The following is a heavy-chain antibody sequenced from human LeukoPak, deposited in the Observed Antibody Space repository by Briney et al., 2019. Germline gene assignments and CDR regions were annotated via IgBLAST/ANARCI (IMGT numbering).Heavy chain of an antibody. CDR2: ISSSSSYI. V-gene: IGHV3-21*01. D-gene: IGHD3-22*01. J-gene: IGHJ4*02. CDR3: ARDLSSDYYDSSGYHGVFDY. CDR1: GFTFSSYS. Sequence: GGSLRLSCAASGFTFSSYSMNWVSQAPGKGLEWVSSISSSSSYIYYADSVKGRFTISRDNAKNSLYLQMNSLRAEDTAVYYCARDLSSDYYDSSGYHGVFDYWGQGTLVTVSS.